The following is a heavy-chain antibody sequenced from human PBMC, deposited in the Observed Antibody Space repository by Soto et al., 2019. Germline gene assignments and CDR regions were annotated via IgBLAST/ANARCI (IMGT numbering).Heavy chain of an antibody. D-gene: IGHD5-18*01. CDR3: ARTSMQSRGYSYGHGGMDV. CDR2: IDPSDSYT. J-gene: IGHJ6*02. Sequence: PGESLKISCKGSGYSFTSYWIGWVRQMPGKGLEWMGRIDPSDSYTNYSPSFQGHVTISADKSISTAYLQWSSLKASDTAMYYCARTSMQSRGYSYGHGGMDVWGQGTTVTVSS. CDR1: GYSFTSYW. V-gene: IGHV5-10-1*01.